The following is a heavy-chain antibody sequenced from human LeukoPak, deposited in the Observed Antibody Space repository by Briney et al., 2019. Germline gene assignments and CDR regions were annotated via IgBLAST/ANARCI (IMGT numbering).Heavy chain of an antibody. CDR2: ISGSGGST. V-gene: IGHV3-23*01. D-gene: IGHD2-2*01. Sequence: GGSLRLSCAASGFTFSSYAMSWVRQAPGKGLEWVSAISGSGGSTYYADSVKGRFTISRDNSKNTLYLQMNSLRAEDTAVYYCAKVLGLIVVVPAAMLDSMYYFDYWGQGTLVTVSS. CDR3: AKVLGLIVVVPAAMLDSMYYFDY. CDR1: GFTFSSYA. J-gene: IGHJ4*02.